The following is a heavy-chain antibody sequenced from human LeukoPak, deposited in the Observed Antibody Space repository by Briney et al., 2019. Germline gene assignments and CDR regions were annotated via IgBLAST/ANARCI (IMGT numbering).Heavy chain of an antibody. D-gene: IGHD5-24*01. CDR1: GFTFSSYW. Sequence: GGSLRLSCAASGFTFSSYWMHWVRQAPGKGLVCVSRINSDGSSTSYADSVKGRFSISRDNAKNTPYLQMNSLRAEDTAVYYCARDRWLQSNYYMDVWGKGTTVTISS. CDR2: INSDGSST. CDR3: ARDRWLQSNYYMDV. J-gene: IGHJ6*03. V-gene: IGHV3-74*01.